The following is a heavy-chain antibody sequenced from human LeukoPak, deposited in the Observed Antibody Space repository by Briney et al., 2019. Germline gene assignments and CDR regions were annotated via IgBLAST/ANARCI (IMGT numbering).Heavy chain of an antibody. D-gene: IGHD3-10*01. CDR2: ISYDGSNK. CDR3: AKVTYYYGSGTDY. V-gene: IGHV3-30*18. Sequence: PGGSLRLSCAASGFTFSSYGMHWVRQAPGKGLEGVAVISYDGSNKYYADSVKGRFTISRDNSKNTLYLQMNSLRAEDTAVYYCAKVTYYYGSGTDYWGQGTLVTVSS. CDR1: GFTFSSYG. J-gene: IGHJ4*02.